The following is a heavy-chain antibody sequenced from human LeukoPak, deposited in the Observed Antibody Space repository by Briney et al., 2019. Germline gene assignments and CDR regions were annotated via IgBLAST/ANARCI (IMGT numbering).Heavy chain of an antibody. CDR1: GSIXSGDXX. CDR3: AREGYYYYMDV. V-gene: IGHV4-30-4*08. J-gene: IGHJ6*03. Sequence: GSIXSGDXXWSWIRQPPGKGXEWIGYIYYSGSTYYTPSLKSRVTISVDTSKNQFSLKLSSVTAADTAVYYCAREGYYYYMDVWGKGTTVTVSS. CDR2: IYYSGST.